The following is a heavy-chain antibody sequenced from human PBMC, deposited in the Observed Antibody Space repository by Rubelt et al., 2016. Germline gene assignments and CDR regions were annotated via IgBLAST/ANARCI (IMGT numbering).Heavy chain of an antibody. CDR1: GGSIYDNY. V-gene: IGHV4-59*01. D-gene: IGHD3-10*01. Sequence: QVQLQESGPGLVKPSETLSLTCTVSGGSIYDNYWTWIRQPPGKGQEWIGYIYYGGSINYNPSLTSRAAISVATPKSQFSLQLTSVTAADTAVYYCARAYYYGSGSYFPVDYWGQGTLVTVSS. CDR2: IYYGGSI. CDR3: ARAYYYGSGSYFPVDY. J-gene: IGHJ4*02.